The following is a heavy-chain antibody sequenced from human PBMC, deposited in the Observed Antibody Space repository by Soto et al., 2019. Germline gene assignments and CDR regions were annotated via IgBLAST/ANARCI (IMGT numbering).Heavy chain of an antibody. Sequence: SVKVSFKASGGTFSSYAISWVRQAPGRGLEWMGGIIPIFGTANYAQKFQGRVTITADESTSTAYMELSSLRSEDTAVYYCARAGQWLATYYFDYWGQGTLVTVSS. CDR1: GGTFSSYA. CDR3: ARAGQWLATYYFDY. V-gene: IGHV1-69*13. J-gene: IGHJ4*02. D-gene: IGHD6-19*01. CDR2: IIPIFGTA.